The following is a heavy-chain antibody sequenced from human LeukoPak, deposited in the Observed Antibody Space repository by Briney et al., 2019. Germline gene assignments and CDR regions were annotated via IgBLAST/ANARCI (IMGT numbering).Heavy chain of an antibody. V-gene: IGHV3-21*01. Sequence: GGSLRLSCAASGFTFSSYAMNWVRQAPGKGLEWISSINSRNNYIYYADSVKGRFTISRDNAKESLYLQMDSLRAEDTAIYFCARDKISVIPALDYWGQGTLVIVSS. J-gene: IGHJ4*02. CDR1: GFTFSSYA. CDR2: INSRNNYI. D-gene: IGHD2/OR15-2a*01. CDR3: ARDKISVIPALDY.